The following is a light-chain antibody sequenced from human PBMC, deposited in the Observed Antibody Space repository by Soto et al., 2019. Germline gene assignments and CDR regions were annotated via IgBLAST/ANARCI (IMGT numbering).Light chain of an antibody. CDR1: SSDVGAYDY. CDR3: SSYTNVATSV. J-gene: IGLJ1*01. Sequence: QSALTQPASVSGSPGQSITISCTGTSSDVGAYDYVSWYQLLPGKAPKLMIYKVSSRPSGVSNRFSGSKSGNTASLTISGLQAEDEADYYCSSYTNVATSVFGRGTKVTV. CDR2: KVS. V-gene: IGLV2-14*01.